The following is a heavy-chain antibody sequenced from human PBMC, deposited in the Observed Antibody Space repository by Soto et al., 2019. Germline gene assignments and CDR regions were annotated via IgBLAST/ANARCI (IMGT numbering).Heavy chain of an antibody. D-gene: IGHD2-2*01. Sequence: QVQLVQSGAEVKKPGSSVKVSCKASGGTFSRYSSTWVRQAPGHGLEWIGRIIPIFGIASYAQKFQSRVTITADGSTSTAYMELSSLRSEETAVYYCAREDRDRETGLVPAAIDGMDVWGQGTTVTVSS. V-gene: IGHV1-69*08. CDR3: AREDRDRETGLVPAAIDGMDV. J-gene: IGHJ6*02. CDR2: IIPIFGIA. CDR1: GGTFSRYS.